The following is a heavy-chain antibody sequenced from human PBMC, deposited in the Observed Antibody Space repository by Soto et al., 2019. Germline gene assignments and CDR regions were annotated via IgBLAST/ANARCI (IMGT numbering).Heavy chain of an antibody. CDR1: GGSISSGGYS. J-gene: IGHJ6*02. CDR2: IYHSGST. V-gene: IGHV4-30-2*01. Sequence: SETLSLTCTVSGGSISSGGYSWSWIRQPPGKGLEWIGYIYHSGSTYYNPSLKSRVTISVDRSKNQFSLKLSSVTAADTAVYNCARPNYGDNGYGMDVGGQGTTVTVSS. D-gene: IGHD4-17*01. CDR3: ARPNYGDNGYGMDV.